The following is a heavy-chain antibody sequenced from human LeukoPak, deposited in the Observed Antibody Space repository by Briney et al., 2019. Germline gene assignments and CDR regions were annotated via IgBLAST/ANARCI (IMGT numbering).Heavy chain of an antibody. CDR2: IYSGGST. CDR1: GFTVSSNY. V-gene: IGHV3-66*01. D-gene: IGHD6-13*01. Sequence: GGSLRLSCAASGFTVSSNYMSWVRQAPGKGLEWVSVIYSGGSTHYADSVKGRFTISRDNSKNTLYLQMNSLRAEDTAVYYCASMGQQLVPDYWGQGTLVTVSS. J-gene: IGHJ4*02. CDR3: ASMGQQLVPDY.